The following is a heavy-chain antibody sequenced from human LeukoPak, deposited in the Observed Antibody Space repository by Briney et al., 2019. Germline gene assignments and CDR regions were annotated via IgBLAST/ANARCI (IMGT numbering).Heavy chain of an antibody. V-gene: IGHV4-34*01. CDR1: GGSFSGYY. CDR2: IYYSGST. Sequence: PSETLSLTCAVYGGSFSGYYWSWIRQPPGKGLEWIGSIYYSGSTYYNPSLKSRVTISVDTSKNQFSLKLSSVTAADTAVYYCARTRVWRAAAGPYDYWGQGTLVTVSS. CDR3: ARTRVWRAAAGPYDY. D-gene: IGHD6-13*01. J-gene: IGHJ4*02.